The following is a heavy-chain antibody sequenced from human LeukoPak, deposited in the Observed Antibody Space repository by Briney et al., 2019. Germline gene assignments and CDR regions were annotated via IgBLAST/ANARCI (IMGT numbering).Heavy chain of an antibody. Sequence: SGGSLRLFCAASGFTFRSYAIYWVRQAPGKGPEWVSGISGSGGDTYFADSVKGRFTISRDHSKNTVFLQMDSLRAEDTAVYYCAKTTAGNSSGRYPGWPVDYWGQGTLVTVSS. CDR1: GFTFRSYA. V-gene: IGHV3-23*01. CDR3: AKTTAGNSSGRYPGWPVDY. D-gene: IGHD6-19*01. J-gene: IGHJ4*02. CDR2: ISGSGGDT.